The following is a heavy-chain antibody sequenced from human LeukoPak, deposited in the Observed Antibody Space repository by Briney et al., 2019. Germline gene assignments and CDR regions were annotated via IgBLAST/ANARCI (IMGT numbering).Heavy chain of an antibody. CDR3: ARALAYYYESSGHFDY. Sequence: GGSLRLSCVASGFTFSSYEMHWVRQAPGKGLEWVSYISTSGSTFYYADSVKGRFTISRDNADNSLYLQLNSLRAEDTAVYYCARALAYYYESSGHFDYWGQGNLVTVSS. CDR1: GFTFSSYE. D-gene: IGHD3-22*01. CDR2: ISTSGSTF. J-gene: IGHJ4*02. V-gene: IGHV3-48*03.